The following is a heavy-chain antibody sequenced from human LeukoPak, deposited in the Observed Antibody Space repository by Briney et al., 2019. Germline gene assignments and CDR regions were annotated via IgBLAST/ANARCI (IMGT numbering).Heavy chain of an antibody. D-gene: IGHD4-17*01. Sequence: GGSLRLSCAASGFTFSSYWMSWVRQAPGKGLEWVANIKQDGSEKYYVDSVKGRFTISRGNAKNSLYLQMNSLRAEDTAVYYCARDPATTVTTYAYWGQGTLVTVSS. V-gene: IGHV3-7*01. CDR1: GFTFSSYW. J-gene: IGHJ4*02. CDR2: IKQDGSEK. CDR3: ARDPATTVTTYAY.